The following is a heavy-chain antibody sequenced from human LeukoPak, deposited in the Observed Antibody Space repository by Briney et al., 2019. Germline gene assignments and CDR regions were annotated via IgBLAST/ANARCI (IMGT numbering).Heavy chain of an antibody. D-gene: IGHD1-26*01. CDR1: GFTFSSYT. CDR3: ARADGGSYFSIDY. J-gene: IGHJ4*02. V-gene: IGHV3-21*01. CDR2: ISGSSSYI. Sequence: GGSLRLSCAASGFTFSSYTMKWVRQAPGKGLEWVSSISGSSSYIYYADSVKGRFTISRDNAKNSLYLQMHSLRAEDTAVYYCARADGGSYFSIDYWGQGTLVTVSS.